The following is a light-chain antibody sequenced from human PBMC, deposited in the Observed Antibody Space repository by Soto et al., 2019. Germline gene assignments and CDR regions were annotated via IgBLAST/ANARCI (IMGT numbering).Light chain of an antibody. Sequence: QAVVTQPASVSGSPGQSITISCTGTSSNVGSYDLVSWYQQHPGEAPKLMIYEGTKRPSGVSNRFSGSKSANTASLTISGLQPEDAADYYCCSYAGSDTMIFGGGTQLTVL. CDR3: CSYAGSDTMI. V-gene: IGLV2-23*01. CDR1: SSNVGSYDL. CDR2: EGT. J-gene: IGLJ2*01.